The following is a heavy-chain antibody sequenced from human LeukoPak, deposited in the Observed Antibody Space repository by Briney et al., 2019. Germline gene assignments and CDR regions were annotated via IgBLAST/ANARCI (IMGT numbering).Heavy chain of an antibody. CDR1: GYSISSGYY. J-gene: IGHJ5*02. CDR3: ARRGGSFPNWFDP. D-gene: IGHD1-26*01. V-gene: IGHV4-38-2*02. CDR2: IYYSGST. Sequence: PSETLSLTCTVSGYSISSGYYWGWIRQPPGKGLEWIGSIYYSGSTYYDPSLKSRVTISVDTSKNQFSLKLSSVTAADTAVYYCARRGGSFPNWFDPWGQGTLVTVSS.